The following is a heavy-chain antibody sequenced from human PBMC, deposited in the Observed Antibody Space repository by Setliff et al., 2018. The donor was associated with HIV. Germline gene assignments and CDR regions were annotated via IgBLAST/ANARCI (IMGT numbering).Heavy chain of an antibody. CDR1: GLTFNAHA. V-gene: IGHV3-23*01. CDR2: ISYSGGST. J-gene: IGHJ3*02. CDR3: AKDLEYCTGPMCYSFNAFDI. Sequence: GESLKISCAASGLTFNAHAMSWVRQAPGKGLEWVSAISYSGGSTFYADSVKGRFTISRQNYKNTLYLQMNSLKAEDTAVYYCAKDLEYCTGPMCYSFNAFDIWGQGTMVTVSS. D-gene: IGHD2-8*02.